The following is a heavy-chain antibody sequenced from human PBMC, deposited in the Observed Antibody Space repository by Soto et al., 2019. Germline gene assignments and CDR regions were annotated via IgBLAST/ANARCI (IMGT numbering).Heavy chain of an antibody. Sequence: SETLSLTCNVSGGSISSSSYYWGWIRQPPGKGLEWIGHIFHTGSTYYNPSLKSRVTISVDTSKNQFSLKLSSVTATDTAVYYCARRRIVVTTNFDYWGQGTLVTVSS. V-gene: IGHV4-39*01. D-gene: IGHD1-26*01. J-gene: IGHJ4*02. CDR1: GGSISSSSYY. CDR3: ARRRIVVTTNFDY. CDR2: IFHTGST.